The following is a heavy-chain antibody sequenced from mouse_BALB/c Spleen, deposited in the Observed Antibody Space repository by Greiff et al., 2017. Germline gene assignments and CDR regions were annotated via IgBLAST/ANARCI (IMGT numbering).Heavy chain of an antibody. CDR1: GFTFSSFG. CDR3: AREKYYGSSTWFAY. Sequence: EVKLVESGGGLVQPGGSRKLSCAASGFTFSSFGMHWVRQAPEKGLEWVAYISSGSSTIYYADTVKGRFTISRDNPKNTLFLQMTSLRSEDTAMYYCAREKYYGSSTWFAYWGQGTLVTVSA. CDR2: ISSGSSTI. V-gene: IGHV5-17*02. J-gene: IGHJ3*01. D-gene: IGHD1-1*01.